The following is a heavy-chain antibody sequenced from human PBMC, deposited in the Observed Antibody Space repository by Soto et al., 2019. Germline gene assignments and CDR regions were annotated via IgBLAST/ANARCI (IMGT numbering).Heavy chain of an antibody. D-gene: IGHD2-2*01. Sequence: PGGSLRLSCAASGFTFSSYGMHWVRQAPGKGLEWVAVIWYDGSNKYYADSVKGRFTISRDNSKNTLYLQMNSLRAEDTAVYYCARDYPADPQPEYYYYGMDVWGQGTTVTVSS. J-gene: IGHJ6*02. CDR3: ARDYPADPQPEYYYYGMDV. V-gene: IGHV3-33*01. CDR1: GFTFSSYG. CDR2: IWYDGSNK.